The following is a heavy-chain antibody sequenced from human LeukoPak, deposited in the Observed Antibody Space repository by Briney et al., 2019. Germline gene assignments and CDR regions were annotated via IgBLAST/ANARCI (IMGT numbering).Heavy chain of an antibody. CDR3: ARCRGDCFDY. Sequence: SETLSLTCTVSGGSISSGGYYWSWIRQPPGKGLEWIGYIYYSGSTNYNPSLKSRVTISVDTSKNQFSLKLSSVTAADTAVYYCARCRGDCFDYWGQGTLVTVSS. J-gene: IGHJ4*02. CDR1: GGSISSGGYY. V-gene: IGHV4-61*08. CDR2: IYYSGST. D-gene: IGHD2-15*01.